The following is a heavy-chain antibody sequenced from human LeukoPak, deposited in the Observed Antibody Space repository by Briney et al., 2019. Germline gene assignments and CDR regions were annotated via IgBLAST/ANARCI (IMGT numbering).Heavy chain of an antibody. CDR3: ARDSRGYYDSSGYFDH. V-gene: IGHV4-61*01. CDR1: GDSVSSDSYY. J-gene: IGHJ4*02. Sequence: PSETLSLTCTVSGDSVSSDSYYWSWIRQPPGKGLEWIGYIYYSGTTKQNPSLKSRVTLSVDTSKHQLYLKLNSVTAAETPVYYCARDSRGYYDSSGYFDHWGQGTLVTVSS. CDR2: IYYSGTT. D-gene: IGHD3-22*01.